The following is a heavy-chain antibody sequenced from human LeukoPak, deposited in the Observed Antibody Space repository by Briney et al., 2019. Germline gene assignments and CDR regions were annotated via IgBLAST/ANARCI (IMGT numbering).Heavy chain of an antibody. Sequence: SETLSLTCTVSGGSISSSSYYWGWIRQPPGKGLEWIGSIYYSGSTYYNPSLKSRVTISVDTSKNQFSLKLSSVTAADTAVYYCARRPRAAAFTGLFGYWGQGTLVTVSS. CDR2: IYYSGST. CDR3: ARRPRAAAFTGLFGY. CDR1: GGSISSSSYY. V-gene: IGHV4-39*01. D-gene: IGHD6-13*01. J-gene: IGHJ4*02.